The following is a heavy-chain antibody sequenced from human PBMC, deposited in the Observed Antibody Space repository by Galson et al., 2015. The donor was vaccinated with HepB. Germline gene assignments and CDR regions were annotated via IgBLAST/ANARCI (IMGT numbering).Heavy chain of an antibody. V-gene: IGHV3-23*01. J-gene: IGHJ4*02. Sequence: SLRLSCAASGFTFSSYAMSWVRQAPGKGLEWVSAISGSGGSTYYADSVKGRFTISRDNSKNTLYLQMNSLRAEDTAVYYCAKDPSRTPYGDYYFDYWGQGTLVTVSS. D-gene: IGHD4-17*01. CDR3: AKDPSRTPYGDYYFDY. CDR2: ISGSGGST. CDR1: GFTFSSYA.